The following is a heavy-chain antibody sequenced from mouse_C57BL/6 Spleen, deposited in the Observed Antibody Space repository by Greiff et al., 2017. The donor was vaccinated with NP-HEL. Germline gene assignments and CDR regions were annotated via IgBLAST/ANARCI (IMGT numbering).Heavy chain of an antibody. CDR2: IDPETGGT. J-gene: IGHJ1*03. V-gene: IGHV1-15*01. D-gene: IGHD1-1*02. CDR3: TRVGGNWYFDV. Sequence: QVQLKESGAELVRPGASVTLSCKASGYTFTDYEMHWVKQTPVHGLEWIGAIDPETGGTAYNQKFKGKAILTADKSSSTAYMELRSLTSEDSAVYYCTRVGGNWYFDVWGTGTTVTVSS. CDR1: GYTFTDYE.